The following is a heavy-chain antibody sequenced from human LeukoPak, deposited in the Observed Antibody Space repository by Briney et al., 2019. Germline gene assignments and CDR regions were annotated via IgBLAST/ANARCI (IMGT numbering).Heavy chain of an antibody. J-gene: IGHJ4*02. D-gene: IGHD1-20*01. CDR1: GFTLSSFE. V-gene: IGHV3-48*03. CDR2: ISGGGTTI. Sequence: GGSLRLSCAASGFTLSSFEMNWVRQAPGKGLEWVSYISGGGTTIYYADSVKGRFTISRDNAKNSLYLQMNSLRAEDTAVYYCARDPGITGMSYWGQGTLVTVSS. CDR3: ARDPGITGMSY.